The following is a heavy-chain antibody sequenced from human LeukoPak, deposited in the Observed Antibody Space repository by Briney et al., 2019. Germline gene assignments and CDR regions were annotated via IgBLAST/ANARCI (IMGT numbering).Heavy chain of an antibody. Sequence: ASVKVSCKASGYTFTTYAMNWVRQAPGQGLEWMGWINTNTGNPTYAQGFTGRFVFSLDTSVSTAYLQISSLRAEDTAVYYCARDGSYSPRCWFDPWGQGTLVTVSS. D-gene: IGHD1-26*01. J-gene: IGHJ5*02. V-gene: IGHV7-4-1*02. CDR3: ARDGSYSPRCWFDP. CDR1: GYTFTTYA. CDR2: INTNTGNP.